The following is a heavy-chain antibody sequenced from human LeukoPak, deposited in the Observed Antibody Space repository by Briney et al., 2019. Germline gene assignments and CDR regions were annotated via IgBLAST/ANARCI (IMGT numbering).Heavy chain of an antibody. CDR1: GYTFTDYY. D-gene: IGHD7-27*01. J-gene: IGHJ5*02. CDR2: VDPEDGET. CDR3: ASCLRVTGDPLRWFDP. Sequence: ASVKVSCXVSGYTFTDYYMHWVQQAPGKGLVWMGLVDPEDGETIYAEKFQGRVTITADTSTDTAYMELSSLRSEDTAVYYCASCLRVTGDPLRWFDPWGQGTLVTVSS. V-gene: IGHV1-69-2*01.